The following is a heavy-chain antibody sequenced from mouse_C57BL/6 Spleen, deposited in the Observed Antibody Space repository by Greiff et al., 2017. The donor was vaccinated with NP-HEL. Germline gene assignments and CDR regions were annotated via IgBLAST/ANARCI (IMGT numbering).Heavy chain of an antibody. CDR1: GYTFTSYW. Sequence: VQLQQPGAELVKPGASVKMSCKASGYTFTSYWITWVKQRPGQGLEWIGDIYPGSGSTNYNEKFKSKATLTVDTSSSTAYMQLSSLTSEDSAVYYCARGDYDYGRDYFDYWGQGTTLTVSS. D-gene: IGHD2-4*01. V-gene: IGHV1-55*01. CDR3: ARGDYDYGRDYFDY. J-gene: IGHJ2*01. CDR2: IYPGSGST.